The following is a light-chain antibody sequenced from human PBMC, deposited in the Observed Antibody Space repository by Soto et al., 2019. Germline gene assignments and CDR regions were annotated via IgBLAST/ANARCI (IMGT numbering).Light chain of an antibody. J-gene: IGKJ5*01. CDR2: DAS. V-gene: IGKV3-11*01. CDR3: QQRGTSIT. Sequence: IVLTQSPATLSLWPGETAVLSCRASQTVNTYLSWYQQRPGQAPRLLIYDASNRVPGIPARFSGSGSGTDFTLTISSLEPEDFALYYCQQRGTSITFGQGTLLEIE. CDR1: QTVNTY.